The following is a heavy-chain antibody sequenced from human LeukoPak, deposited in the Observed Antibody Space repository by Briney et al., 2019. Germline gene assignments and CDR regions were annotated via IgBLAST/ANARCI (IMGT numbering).Heavy chain of an antibody. CDR1: GFTFSTYS. D-gene: IGHD4-17*01. J-gene: IGHJ4*02. V-gene: IGHV3-21*01. CDR2: ITRSSYYI. Sequence: GGSLRLSCAASGFTFSTYSMNWVRQAPGKGLEWVSSITRSSYYIYYADSVKGRFTISRDSAKNSLYLQMNSLRDEDTAVYYCARDRDSGDYTAAPGDYWGQGTLVTVSS. CDR3: ARDRDSGDYTAAPGDY.